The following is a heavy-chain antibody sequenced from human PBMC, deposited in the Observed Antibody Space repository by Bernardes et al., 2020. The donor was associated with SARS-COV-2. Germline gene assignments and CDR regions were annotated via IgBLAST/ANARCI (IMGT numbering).Heavy chain of an antibody. CDR1: GGSISSSSYY. J-gene: IGHJ5*02. V-gene: IGHV4-39*01. CDR2: IYYSGST. Sequence: SETLSVRCTVSGGSISSSSYYWGWIRQPPGKGLEWIGTIYYSGSTYYNPSLKSRVTISVDTSKNQFSLKLSSVTAADTAVYYCARHHPGFLEWTNWFDPWGQGTLVTVSS. CDR3: ARHHPGFLEWTNWFDP. D-gene: IGHD3-3*01.